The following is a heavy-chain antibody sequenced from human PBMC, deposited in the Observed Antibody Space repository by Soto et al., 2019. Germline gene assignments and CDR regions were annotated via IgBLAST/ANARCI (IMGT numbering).Heavy chain of an antibody. D-gene: IGHD3-22*01. CDR3: AKGSLVVIPVFLDY. J-gene: IGHJ4*02. V-gene: IGHV3-23*01. Sequence: PGGSLRLSCAASGFTFSSYAMSWVRQAPGKGLEWVSAISGSGGSTYYADSVKGRFTISRDNSENTLYLQMNSLRAEDTAVYYCAKGSLVVIPVFLDYWGQGTLVTVSS. CDR2: ISGSGGST. CDR1: GFTFSSYA.